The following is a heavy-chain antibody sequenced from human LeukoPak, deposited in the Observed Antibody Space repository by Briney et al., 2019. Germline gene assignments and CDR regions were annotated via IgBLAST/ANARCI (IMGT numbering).Heavy chain of an antibody. J-gene: IGHJ4*02. D-gene: IGHD6-25*01. Sequence: GRSLRLSCAASGFTFSSYGMHWVRQAPGKGLEWVAVISYDGSNKYYADSVKGRFTISRDNSKNTLYLQMNSLRAEDMALYYCATGYPYYFDYWGQGTLVTVSS. CDR3: ATGYPYYFDY. V-gene: IGHV3-30*03. CDR2: ISYDGSNK. CDR1: GFTFSSYG.